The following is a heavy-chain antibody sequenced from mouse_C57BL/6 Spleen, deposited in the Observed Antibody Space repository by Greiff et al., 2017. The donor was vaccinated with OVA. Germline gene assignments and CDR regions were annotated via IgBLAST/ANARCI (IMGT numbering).Heavy chain of an antibody. J-gene: IGHJ4*01. CDR3: TRSGLYAMDY. D-gene: IGHD3-1*01. Sequence: VQLQQSGAELVRPGASVTLSCKASGYTFTDYEMHWVKQTPVHGLEWIGAIDPETGGTAYNQKFKGKAILTADKSSSTAYMELRSLTSEDSAVYYCTRSGLYAMDYWGQGTSVTVSS. CDR1: GYTFTDYE. CDR2: IDPETGGT. V-gene: IGHV1-15*01.